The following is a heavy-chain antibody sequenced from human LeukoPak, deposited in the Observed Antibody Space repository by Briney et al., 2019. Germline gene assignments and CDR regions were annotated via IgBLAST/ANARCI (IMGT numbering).Heavy chain of an antibody. J-gene: IGHJ4*02. CDR3: ARAAQNWNNAPYLDY. D-gene: IGHD1/OR15-1a*01. Sequence: SETLSLTCSVSGVSMSSGGYYWSWIRQHPGKGLEWIGYIYYSGSTYYNPSLKSRVTISLDTSKSHFSLRLNSLIAADTAMYYCARAAQNWNNAPYLDYWGQGILVPVSS. CDR2: IYYSGST. CDR1: GVSMSSGGYY. V-gene: IGHV4-31*03.